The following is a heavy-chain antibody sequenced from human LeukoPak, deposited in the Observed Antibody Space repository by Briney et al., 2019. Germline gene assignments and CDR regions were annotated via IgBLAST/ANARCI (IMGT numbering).Heavy chain of an antibody. Sequence: GESLKISCKGSGYSFTSFWISWVRPMPGKGLEWMGRIGPSESYTNYSPSFQGHVTISADKSISTAYLQWSSLKASVTAMYYCARRGIGYCSGGSCYDYWGQGTLVTISS. V-gene: IGHV5-10-1*01. J-gene: IGHJ4*02. CDR1: GYSFTSFW. CDR2: IGPSESYT. CDR3: ARRGIGYCSGGSCYDY. D-gene: IGHD2-15*01.